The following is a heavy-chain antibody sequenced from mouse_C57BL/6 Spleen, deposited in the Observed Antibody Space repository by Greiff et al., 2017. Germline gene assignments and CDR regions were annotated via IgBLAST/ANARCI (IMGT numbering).Heavy chain of an antibody. V-gene: IGHV1-54*01. Sequence: QVHVKQSGAELVRPGTSVKVSCKASGYAFTNYLIEWVKQRPGQGLEWIGVINPGSGGTNYNEKFKGKATLTADKSSSTAYMQLSSLTSEDSAVYFCARRAATVVAFDYWGQGTTLTVSS. CDR3: ARRAATVVAFDY. CDR1: GYAFTNYL. D-gene: IGHD1-1*01. CDR2: INPGSGGT. J-gene: IGHJ2*01.